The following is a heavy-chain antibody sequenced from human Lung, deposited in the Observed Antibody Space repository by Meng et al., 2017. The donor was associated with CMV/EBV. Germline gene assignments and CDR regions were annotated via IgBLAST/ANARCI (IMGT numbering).Heavy chain of an antibody. D-gene: IGHD2-15*01. CDR2: INPNSGGT. CDR3: ARVKRYCTGGTCSSTGYYGMDV. CDR1: GYNFTGYY. V-gene: IGHV1-2*02. Sequence: ASXXVSXKASGYNFTGYYIHWVRQAPGQGLEWMGWINPNSGGTNYAQKFQGRITMTGDTSITTAYMELSRLRSDDMAVYHCARVKRYCTGGTCSSTGYYGMDVXGQGXTVTVS. J-gene: IGHJ6*02.